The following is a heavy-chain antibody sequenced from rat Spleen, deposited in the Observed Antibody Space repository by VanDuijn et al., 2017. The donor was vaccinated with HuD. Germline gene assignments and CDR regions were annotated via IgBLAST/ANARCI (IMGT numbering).Heavy chain of an antibody. Sequence: QVQLKESGPGLVQPSQTLSLTCTVSGFSLSNYGMVWVRQPPGKGLEWMGVIWSSGGTDYNSAIKSRLSISRDTSKSQVFLKMNSLQTEDTAMYFCARGSADYWGQGVMVTVSS. CDR1: GFSLSNYG. CDR3: ARGSADY. J-gene: IGHJ2*01. V-gene: IGHV2-13*01. CDR2: IWSSGGT.